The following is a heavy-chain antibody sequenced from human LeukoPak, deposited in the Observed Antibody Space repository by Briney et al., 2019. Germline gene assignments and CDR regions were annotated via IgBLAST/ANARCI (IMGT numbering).Heavy chain of an antibody. V-gene: IGHV1-69*04. CDR2: IIPILGIA. CDR3: AREVTNYGMDV. J-gene: IGHJ6*02. CDR1: GGTFSSYA. Sequence: ASVKVSCKASGGTFSSYAISWVRQAPGQGLEWMGRIIPILGIANYAQKFQGRVTITADKSTSTAYMELSSLRSEDTAVYYCAREVTNYGMDVWGQGTTVTVSS.